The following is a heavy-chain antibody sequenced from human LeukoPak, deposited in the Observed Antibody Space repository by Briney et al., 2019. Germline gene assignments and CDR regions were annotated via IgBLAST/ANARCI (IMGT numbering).Heavy chain of an antibody. Sequence: SETLPLTCAVSGGSISSGGYSWSWIRQPPGKGLEWIGYIYHSGSTYYNPSPKSRVTISVDRSKNQFSLKLSSVTAADTAVYYCARGTRFLGSGLRSTGFDPWGQGTLVTVSS. CDR3: ARGTRFLGSGLRSTGFDP. J-gene: IGHJ5*02. D-gene: IGHD3-3*01. V-gene: IGHV4-30-2*01. CDR1: GGSISSGGYS. CDR2: IYHSGST.